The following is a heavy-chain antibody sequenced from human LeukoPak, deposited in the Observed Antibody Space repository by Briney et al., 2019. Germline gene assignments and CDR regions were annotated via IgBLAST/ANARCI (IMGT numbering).Heavy chain of an antibody. D-gene: IGHD3-3*01. CDR1: GGSISSSSYY. CDR2: IYYSGST. CDR3: ARQGALRFLEWFPRNWYFDL. J-gene: IGHJ2*01. Sequence: PSETLSLTCTVSGGSISSSSYYWGWIRQPPGKGLEWNGSIYYSGSTYYNPSLKSRVTISVDTSKNQFSLKLSSVTAADTAVYYCARQGALRFLEWFPRNWYFDLWGRGTLVTVSS. V-gene: IGHV4-39*01.